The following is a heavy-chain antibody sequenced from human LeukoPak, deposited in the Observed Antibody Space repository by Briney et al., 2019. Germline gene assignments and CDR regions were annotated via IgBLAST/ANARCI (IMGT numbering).Heavy chain of an antibody. Sequence: PRGSLRLSCAASGFTFDDYIIHGFRQAPGKGLEGVSLISWYCGSTYYADSVKGRFTISRDNSQNSLSLQMNSMRTEDNAFYYCAEDEIRGRYDFWSGYYLGGAFDIWGQGTMVTVSS. D-gene: IGHD3-3*01. CDR2: ISWYCGST. CDR3: AEDEIRGRYDFWSGYYLGGAFDI. V-gene: IGHV3-43*01. J-gene: IGHJ3*02. CDR1: GFTFDDYI.